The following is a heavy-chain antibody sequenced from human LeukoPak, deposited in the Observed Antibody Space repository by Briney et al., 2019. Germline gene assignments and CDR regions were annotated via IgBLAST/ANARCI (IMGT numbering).Heavy chain of an antibody. CDR1: GGSIDSTNW. CDR3: ARSHDHLWGNYPDY. V-gene: IGHV4/OR15-8*01. J-gene: IGHJ4*02. CDR2: IHHDGRI. D-gene: IGHD3-16*02. Sequence: SETLSLTCDVSGGSIDSTNWWTWVRQPPGKGLEWIGEIHHDGRINYNPSLKSRVTLSVDKSKNQFSLRLNSVTAADTAMYYCARSHDHLWGNYPDYWGQGTLVTVSS.